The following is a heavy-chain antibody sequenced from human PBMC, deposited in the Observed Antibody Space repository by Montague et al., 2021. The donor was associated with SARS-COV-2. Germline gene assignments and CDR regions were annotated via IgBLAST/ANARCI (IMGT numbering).Heavy chain of an antibody. CDR1: GGSVSSSPYY. D-gene: IGHD3-10*01. Sequence: SETLSLTCTVSGGSVSSSPYYWGWIRQPRGRGLESVGSISYSGRTXFXXXXKXRLTIYVDSSENQFSLRLSSVTAADTAVYYCASSYYYGSGTYVYNYYMDVWGTGTTVTVSS. CDR2: ISYSGRT. V-gene: IGHV4-39*01. CDR3: ASSYYYGSGTYVYNYYMDV. J-gene: IGHJ6*03.